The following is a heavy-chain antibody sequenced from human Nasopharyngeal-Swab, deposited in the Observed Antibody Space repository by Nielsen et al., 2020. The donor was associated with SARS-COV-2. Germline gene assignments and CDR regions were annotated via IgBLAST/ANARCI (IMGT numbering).Heavy chain of an antibody. V-gene: IGHV4-59*01. CDR2: IYYTGST. J-gene: IGHJ5*02. Sequence: WIRQPPGKRLDWIGNIYYTGSTNYNPSLKSRVAISVDTPKNQFSLKLSSVTAADTAVYYCARALTGTSFFDPWGQGTLVTVSS. CDR3: ARALTGTSFFDP. D-gene: IGHD1-20*01.